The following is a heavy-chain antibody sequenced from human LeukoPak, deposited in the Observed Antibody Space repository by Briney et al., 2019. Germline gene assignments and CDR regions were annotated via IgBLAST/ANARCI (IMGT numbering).Heavy chain of an antibody. CDR1: GSSISSGDYF. D-gene: IGHD3-22*01. V-gene: IGHV4-30-4*01. J-gene: IGHJ5*02. CDR2: IYYSGST. Sequence: SQTLSLTCTVSGSSISSGDYFWSWIRQPPGKGLEWIGYIYYSGSTSYNPSLKSRVDISVDTSRNQFSLKLSSVTAADTAVYYCARDDYDSSAYSEAAWFDPWGQGTLVTVSS. CDR3: ARDDYDSSAYSEAAWFDP.